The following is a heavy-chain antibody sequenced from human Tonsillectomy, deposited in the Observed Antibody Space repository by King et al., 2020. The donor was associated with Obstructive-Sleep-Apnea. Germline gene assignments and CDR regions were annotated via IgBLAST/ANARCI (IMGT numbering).Heavy chain of an antibody. J-gene: IGHJ4*02. CDR3: ARYAYAAVGSTDYFDY. Sequence: QLVQSGVEVKKPGASVKVSCKASGYTFTSYGITWVRLAPGQGLEWMGWISVYNGDTKYAQKFQGRVTITTDTSTNTAYMELRSLRSDDTAVYYCARYAYAAVGSTDYFDYWGQGTLVTVSS. D-gene: IGHD6-13*01. CDR1: GYTFTSYG. V-gene: IGHV1-18*04. CDR2: ISVYNGDT.